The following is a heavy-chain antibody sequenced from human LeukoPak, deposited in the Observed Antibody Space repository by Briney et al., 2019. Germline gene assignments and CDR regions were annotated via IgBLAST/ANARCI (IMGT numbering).Heavy chain of an antibody. CDR3: ARHAEDYYYMDV. J-gene: IGHJ6*03. V-gene: IGHV4-4*09. Sequence: SETLSLTCTVSGGSISSYYWSWIRQPPGKGLEWIGYIYTSGSTNYSPSLRSRVTISVDTSKNQFSLKLSSVTAADTAVYYCARHAEDYYYMDVWGKGTTVTVSS. CDR1: GGSISSYY. D-gene: IGHD2-2*01. CDR2: IYTSGST.